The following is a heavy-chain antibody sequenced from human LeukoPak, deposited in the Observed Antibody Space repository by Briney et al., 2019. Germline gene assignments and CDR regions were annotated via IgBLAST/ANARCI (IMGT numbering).Heavy chain of an antibody. CDR2: ISGSGSST. D-gene: IGHD3-22*01. CDR1: GFTFSSYA. CDR3: AKKGNYYDTSTYYYPFDH. V-gene: IGHV3-23*01. J-gene: IGHJ4*02. Sequence: GGSLRLSCAASGFTFSSYAMSWVRQAPGKGLEWVSAISGSGSSTYYADSVKGRFTISRDNSKNMLYLQMNSLRAEDTAVYYCAKKGNYYDTSTYYYPFDHWGQGTLVTVSS.